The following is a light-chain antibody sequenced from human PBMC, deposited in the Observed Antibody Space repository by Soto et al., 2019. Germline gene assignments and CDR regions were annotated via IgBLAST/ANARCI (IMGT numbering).Light chain of an antibody. J-gene: IGKJ4*01. CDR1: QSVSSTY. V-gene: IGKV3-20*01. CDR2: GAS. Sequence: EIVLTQSPGTLSLSPGERATLSCRASQSVSSTYLAWYQQKPGQAPRLLIYGASSRATGIPDRFSGSGSGTDFTLTISRLEPEDFEVYYCQHYGSLVLTFGGGNKVELK. CDR3: QHYGSLVLT.